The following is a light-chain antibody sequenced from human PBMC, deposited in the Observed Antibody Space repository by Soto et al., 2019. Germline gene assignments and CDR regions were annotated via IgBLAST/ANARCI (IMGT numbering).Light chain of an antibody. CDR2: GAS. V-gene: IGKV3-15*01. CDR3: QQYNNLPPWT. J-gene: IGKJ1*01. Sequence: EIVMTQSPATLSVSPGERATLSCRASQSVSSNLAWYQQKPGQAPRLLIYGASNRATGIPARFSGSGSGTEFTLTISSLHSEDFAVYYCQQYNNLPPWTFGQGSKV. CDR1: QSVSSN.